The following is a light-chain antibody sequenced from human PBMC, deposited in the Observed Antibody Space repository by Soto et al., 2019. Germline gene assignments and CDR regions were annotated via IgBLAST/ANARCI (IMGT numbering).Light chain of an antibody. J-gene: IGKJ4*01. Sequence: DMVLTQSPATLSLSPGERATLSCRASQSVSNYLVWYQQKPGQAPRLLIYEATNSATGIPARCSGSGSWTDLAPTTSSGVPEEYAVYYCQQAKTFGGGTKVESK. V-gene: IGKV3-11*01. CDR1: QSVSNY. CDR3: QQAKT. CDR2: EAT.